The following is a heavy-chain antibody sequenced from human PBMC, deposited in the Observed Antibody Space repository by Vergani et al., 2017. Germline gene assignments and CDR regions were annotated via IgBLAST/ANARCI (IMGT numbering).Heavy chain of an antibody. V-gene: IGHV4-59*01. CDR3: ARGEPRYFDWLLYTYYYYYMDV. Sequence: QVQLQESGPGLVKPSETLSLTCTVSGGSISSYYWSWIRQPPGKGLEWIGYIYYSGSTNYNPSLKSRVTISVDTSKNQFSLKLSSVTAADTAVYYCARGEPRYFDWLLYTYYYYYMDVWGKGP. CDR2: IYYSGST. CDR1: GGSISSYY. J-gene: IGHJ6*03. D-gene: IGHD3-9*01.